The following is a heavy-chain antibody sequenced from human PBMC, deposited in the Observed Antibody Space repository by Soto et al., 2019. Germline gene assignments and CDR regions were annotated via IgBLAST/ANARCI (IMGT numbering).Heavy chain of an antibody. J-gene: IGHJ4*02. Sequence: GGSLRLSCAASGLPLRIYAMSWVRQAPGKGLEWVSSISGSGGSTYYADSVKGRFTISRDNSKNTLYLQMNSLRAEDTAVYYCESRMMVVDYWGQGTLVTVSS. CDR1: GLPLRIYA. CDR3: ESRMMVVDY. CDR2: ISGSGGST. D-gene: IGHD3-16*01. V-gene: IGHV3-23*01.